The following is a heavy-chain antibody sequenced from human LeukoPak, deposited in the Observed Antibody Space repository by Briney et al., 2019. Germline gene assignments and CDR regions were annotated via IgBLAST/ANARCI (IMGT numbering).Heavy chain of an antibody. D-gene: IGHD3-3*01. V-gene: IGHV3-48*03. CDR1: GFTFGSYE. J-gene: IGHJ6*03. Sequence: GGSLRLSCAASGFTFGSYEMNWVRQALGKGLEWVSYISSIGSTIYYADSVKGRFTISRDNAKNSLYLQMNSLRAEDTAVYYCAREAYYDFWAGGYYYYYMDVWGKGTTVTVSS. CDR2: ISSIGSTI. CDR3: AREAYYDFWAGGYYYYYMDV.